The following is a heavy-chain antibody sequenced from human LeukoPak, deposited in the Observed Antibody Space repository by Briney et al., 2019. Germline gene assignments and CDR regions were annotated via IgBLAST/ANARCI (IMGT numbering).Heavy chain of an antibody. J-gene: IGHJ4*02. V-gene: IGHV3-21*01. D-gene: IGHD3-3*01. CDR1: GFTFSSYS. CDR3: ARGLPVYDFWSGAIETGVY. CDR2: ISSSSSYI. Sequence: GGSLRLSCAASGFTFSSYSMNWVRQAPGKGLEWVSSISSSSSYIYYADSVKGRFTISRDNAKNSLYLQMNSLRAEDTAVYYCARGLPVYDFWSGAIETGVYWGQGTLVTVSS.